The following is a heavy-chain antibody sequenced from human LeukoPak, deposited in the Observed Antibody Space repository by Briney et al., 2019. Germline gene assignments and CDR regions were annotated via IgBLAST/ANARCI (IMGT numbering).Heavy chain of an antibody. Sequence: PGGSLRLSCAASGFTFSSYSVNWVRQAPGKGLEWVSYISSSSSTIYYADSVKGRFTISRDNAKNSLYLQMNSLRAEDTAVYYCARDGSTPYYYGMDVWGQGTTVTVSS. D-gene: IGHD6-13*01. CDR3: ARDGSTPYYYGMDV. CDR1: GFTFSSYS. J-gene: IGHJ6*02. CDR2: ISSSSSTI. V-gene: IGHV3-48*04.